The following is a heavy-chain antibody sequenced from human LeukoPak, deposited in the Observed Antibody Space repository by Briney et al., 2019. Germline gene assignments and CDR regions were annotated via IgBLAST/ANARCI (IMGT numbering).Heavy chain of an antibody. CDR1: GGSISSYY. J-gene: IGHJ6*04. CDR2: IYYSGST. D-gene: IGHD3-10*01. CDR3: ARARWFGELLSPLYYYYGMDV. V-gene: IGHV4-59*01. Sequence: SETLSLTCTVSGGSISSYYWSWIRQPPGKGLEWIGYIYYSGSTNYNPSLKSRVTISVDTSKNQFSLKLSSVTAADTAVYYCARARWFGELLSPLYYYYGMDVWGKGTTVTVSS.